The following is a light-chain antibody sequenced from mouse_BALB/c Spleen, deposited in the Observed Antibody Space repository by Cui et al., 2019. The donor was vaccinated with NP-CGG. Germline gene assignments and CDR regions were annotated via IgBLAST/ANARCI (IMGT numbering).Light chain of an antibody. CDR3: ALWYSNHWV. CDR2: GTN. CDR1: TGAGTNSNY. Sequence: QAVVTQESALTTSPGETVTLTCRSRTGAGTNSNYANWVQEKPDHLFTGLIGGTNNRPPGVPARFSGSLIGDKAALTITGAQTEDEAIYFCALWYSNHWVFGGGTKLTVL. V-gene: IGLV1*01. J-gene: IGLJ1*01.